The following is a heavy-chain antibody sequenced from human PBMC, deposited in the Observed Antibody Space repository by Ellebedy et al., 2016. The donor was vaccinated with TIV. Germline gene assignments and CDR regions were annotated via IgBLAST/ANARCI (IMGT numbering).Heavy chain of an antibody. CDR2: ISTSSTTI. CDR1: GFTFSDYT. CDR3: ARKVPAPTTVPPNWYFDL. D-gene: IGHD4-17*01. V-gene: IGHV3-48*04. Sequence: PGGSLRLSCAASGFTFSDYTMNWVRQAPGKGLEWVSYISTSSTTIYYAGSVKGRFTISRDNAKNSLYLQMNSLRAEDTAVYYCARKVPAPTTVPPNWYFDLWGRGTLVTVSS. J-gene: IGHJ2*01.